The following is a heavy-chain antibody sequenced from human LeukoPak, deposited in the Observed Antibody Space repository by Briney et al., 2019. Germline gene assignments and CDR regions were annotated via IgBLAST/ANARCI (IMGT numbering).Heavy chain of an antibody. CDR2: ISNNGGYT. Sequence: GGSLRRSCAASGFTFSSSAMSRVRQAPGKGLEWVSAISNNGGYTYYADSVQGRFTISRDNSKSTLCLQMNSLRAEDTAVYYCAKQLGYCSDGSCYFPYWGQGTLVTVSS. CDR3: AKQLGYCSDGSCYFPY. V-gene: IGHV3-23*01. CDR1: GFTFSSSA. D-gene: IGHD2-15*01. J-gene: IGHJ4*02.